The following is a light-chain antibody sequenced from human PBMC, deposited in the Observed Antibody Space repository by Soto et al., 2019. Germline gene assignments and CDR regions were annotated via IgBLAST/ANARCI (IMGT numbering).Light chain of an antibody. Sequence: EIVLTQSPATLSLSPGERATLFCRASQSVSSYLAWYQQKPGQAPKVLIYRASSRATGIPDRFSGSGSGTDFTLTISRLEPEDFAVYYCQQYGSSPLTFGGGTKVDIK. V-gene: IGKV3-20*01. J-gene: IGKJ4*01. CDR3: QQYGSSPLT. CDR1: QSVSSY. CDR2: RAS.